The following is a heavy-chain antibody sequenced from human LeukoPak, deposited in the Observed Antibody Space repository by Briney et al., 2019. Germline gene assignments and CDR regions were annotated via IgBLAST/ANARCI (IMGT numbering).Heavy chain of an antibody. J-gene: IGHJ5*02. Sequence: GGSLRLSCAASGFTFSSYAMSWVRQAPGKGLEWVSAISGSGGSTYYADSVKGRFTISRDNSKNTLYLQMNSLRAEDTAVYYCAKDGRRVKDIVVVPADHQPNWFDPWGQGTLVTVSS. CDR1: GFTFSSYA. D-gene: IGHD2-2*01. V-gene: IGHV3-23*01. CDR2: ISGSGGST. CDR3: AKDGRRVKDIVVVPADHQPNWFDP.